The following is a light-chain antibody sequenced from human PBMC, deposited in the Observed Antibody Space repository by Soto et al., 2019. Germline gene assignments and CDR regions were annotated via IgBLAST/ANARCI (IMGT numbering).Light chain of an antibody. J-gene: IGLJ2*01. CDR3: CSYAGTNNVL. V-gene: IGLV2-14*01. Sequence: QSALTQPASVSGSPGQSITISCTGSSSDVGGYNYVSWYQQHPGKAPKLMIYEVSNRPSGVSNRFSGSKSGNTASLTISGLQTEDDADYYCCSYAGTNNVLFGGGTKLTVL. CDR1: SSDVGGYNY. CDR2: EVS.